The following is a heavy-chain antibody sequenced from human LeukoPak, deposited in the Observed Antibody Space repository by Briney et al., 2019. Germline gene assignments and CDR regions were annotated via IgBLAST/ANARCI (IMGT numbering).Heavy chain of an antibody. CDR2: IYTSGST. CDR3: ARGIQDYDFWSYYYYYMDV. J-gene: IGHJ6*03. D-gene: IGHD3-3*01. Sequence: SETLSLTCAVSGGSISSYYWSWIRQPAGKGLEWIGRIYTSGSTNYNPSLKSRVTMSVDKSKNQFSLKLSSVTAADTAVYYCARGIQDYDFWSYYYYYMDVWGKGTTVTVSS. CDR1: GGSISSYY. V-gene: IGHV4-4*07.